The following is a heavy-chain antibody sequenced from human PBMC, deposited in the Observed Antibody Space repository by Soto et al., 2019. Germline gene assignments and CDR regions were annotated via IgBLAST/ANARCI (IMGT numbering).Heavy chain of an antibody. CDR1: GGSISSISYY. CDR3: ASPKIAFYNWFDP. J-gene: IGHJ5*02. CDR2: IYYSGST. Sequence: LSETLSLTCTVSGGSISSISYYWGWIRQPPGKGLEWIGSIYYSGSTYYNPSLKSRVTISVDTSKNQFSLKLSSVTAADTAVYYCASPKIAFYNWFDPWGQGTLVTVSS. D-gene: IGHD3-3*02. V-gene: IGHV4-39*01.